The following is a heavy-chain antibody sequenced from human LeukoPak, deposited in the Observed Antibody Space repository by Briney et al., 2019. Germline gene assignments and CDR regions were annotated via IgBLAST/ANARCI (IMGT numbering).Heavy chain of an antibody. CDR2: VSSNGGST. Sequence: GGSLRLSCAASGFTFSSYAMHWVRQAPGKGLEYVSAVSSNGGSTYYANPVKGRFTISRDNSKNTLYLQMGSLRAEDMAVYYCARRYGDNVWLRGDYFDYWGQGTLVTVSS. D-gene: IGHD4-17*01. CDR1: GFTFSSYA. J-gene: IGHJ4*02. CDR3: ARRYGDNVWLRGDYFDY. V-gene: IGHV3-64*01.